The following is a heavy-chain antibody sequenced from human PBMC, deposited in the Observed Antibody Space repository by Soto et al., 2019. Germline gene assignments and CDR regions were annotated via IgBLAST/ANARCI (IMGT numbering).Heavy chain of an antibody. CDR2: MNPNSGNT. D-gene: IGHD3-10*01. CDR1: GYTFTSYD. Sequence: ASVKVSCKASGYTFTSYDINWVRQATGQGLEWMGWMNPNSGNTGYAQKFQGRVTMTRNTSISTAYMELSSLRSEDTAVYYCARGRPTLLWFGELLGYYYYYYGMDVWGQGTTVTVSS. CDR3: ARGRPTLLWFGELLGYYYYYYGMDV. V-gene: IGHV1-8*01. J-gene: IGHJ6*02.